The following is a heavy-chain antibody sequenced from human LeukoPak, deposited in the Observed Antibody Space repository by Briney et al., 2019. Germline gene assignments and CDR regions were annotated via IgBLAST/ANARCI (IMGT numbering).Heavy chain of an antibody. J-gene: IGHJ5*02. CDR3: ARVVNFAGTSRYWFDP. Sequence: GESLRISCKGSGYSFTSYWIGWVRQMPGKGLEWMGIIYPGDSDTRYSPSFQGQVTISADKSISTAYLQWSSLKASDTAMYYCARVVNFAGTSRYWFDPWGQGTLVTVSS. CDR2: IYPGDSDT. CDR1: GYSFTSYW. D-gene: IGHD2-2*01. V-gene: IGHV5-51*01.